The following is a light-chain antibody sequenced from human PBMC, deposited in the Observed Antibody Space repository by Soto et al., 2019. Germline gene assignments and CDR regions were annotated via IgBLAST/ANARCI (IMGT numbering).Light chain of an antibody. V-gene: IGKV1-27*01. CDR3: QKYNSAPPT. J-gene: IGKJ4*01. Sequence: DIQMTQSPSSLSASVGDRVTITCRANQGISNYLAWYQQKPGKVPKLLIYAASTLQSGAPSRFSGRGSGTDFTLTISSLQPEDVATYYCQKYNSAPPTFGGGTKVEIK. CDR1: QGISNY. CDR2: AAS.